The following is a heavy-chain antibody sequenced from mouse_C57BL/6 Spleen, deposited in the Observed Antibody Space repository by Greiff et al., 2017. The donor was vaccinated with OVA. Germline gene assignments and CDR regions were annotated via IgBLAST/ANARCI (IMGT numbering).Heavy chain of an antibody. Sequence: EVQLQQSGAELVRPGASVKLSCTASGFNIKDDYMHWVKQRPEQGLEWIGWIDPENGDTEYASKFQGKATITADTSSNTAYLQLSGLTSEDTAVYYCTIYYYGSRSLDYWGQGTSVTVSS. J-gene: IGHJ4*01. CDR2: IDPENGDT. CDR1: GFNIKDDY. D-gene: IGHD1-1*01. V-gene: IGHV14-4*01. CDR3: TIYYYGSRSLDY.